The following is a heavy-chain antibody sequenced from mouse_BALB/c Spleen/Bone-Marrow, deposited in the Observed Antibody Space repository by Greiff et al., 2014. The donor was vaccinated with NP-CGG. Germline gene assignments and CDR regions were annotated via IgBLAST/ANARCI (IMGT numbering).Heavy chain of an antibody. Sequence: LSISCTVSGFSLTSYGVPCVRQPPGTGLEWLGVICADGSTNYNSALMSRMSIRKDNSKSKVFLKMNSVQTDDTAMYYCARITTATGAMDYWGQGNSVTVSS. CDR3: ARITTATGAMDY. V-gene: IGHV2-9*02. J-gene: IGHJ4*01. CDR2: ICADGST. CDR1: GFSLTSYG. D-gene: IGHD1-2*01.